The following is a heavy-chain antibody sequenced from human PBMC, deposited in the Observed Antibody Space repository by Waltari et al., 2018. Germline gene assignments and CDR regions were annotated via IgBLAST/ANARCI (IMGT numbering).Heavy chain of an antibody. CDR3: ARDEYSYGSFDY. CDR1: GRTFRSYT. Sequence: QVPLVQSGCEVTTPGSSVKVPCSASGRTFRSYTIRWVRQAPGQGLEWMGRIIPILGIANYAQKFQGRVTITADKSTSTAYMELSSLGSEDTAVYYCARDEYSYGSFDYWGQGTLVTVSS. CDR2: IIPILGIA. D-gene: IGHD5-18*01. J-gene: IGHJ4*02. V-gene: IGHV1-69*08.